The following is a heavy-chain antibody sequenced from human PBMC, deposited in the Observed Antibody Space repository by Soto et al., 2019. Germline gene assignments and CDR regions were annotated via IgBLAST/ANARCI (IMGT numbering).Heavy chain of an antibody. J-gene: IGHJ4*02. Sequence: SETLSLTCTVSGGSISSYYWSWIRQPPGKGLEWIGYIYYTGLSNSNPSLNSRVTMSVDTSKNQFSLKLSSVTAADTAVYYCAKTGVSSGYYYYFDYWGQGTLVTVSS. CDR2: IYYTGLS. CDR1: GGSISSYY. V-gene: IGHV4-59*01. CDR3: AKTGVSSGYYYYFDY. D-gene: IGHD3-22*01.